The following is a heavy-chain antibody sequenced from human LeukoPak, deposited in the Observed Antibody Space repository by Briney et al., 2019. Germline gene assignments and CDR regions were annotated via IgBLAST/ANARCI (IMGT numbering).Heavy chain of an antibody. CDR2: ISSSSSTI. CDR3: AGSTTVTTFTKLL. V-gene: IGHV3-48*02. CDR1: GFTFSSYR. J-gene: IGHJ4*02. Sequence: RSGGSLRLSCAASGFTFSSYRMNWVRQAPGKGLEWVSYISSSSSTIYYADSVKGRFTISRDNAKNSLYLQMNSLRDEDTAVYYCAGSTTVTTFTKLLWGQGTLVTVSS. D-gene: IGHD4-17*01.